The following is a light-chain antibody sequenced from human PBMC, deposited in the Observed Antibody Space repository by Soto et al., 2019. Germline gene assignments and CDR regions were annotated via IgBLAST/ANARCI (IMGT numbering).Light chain of an antibody. J-gene: IGLJ1*01. CDR2: GNS. Sequence: QSVLTQPPSVSGDPGQRVTLSCTGSSSNIGAGYDVHWYQQLPGTAPKLLIYGNSNRPSGVPDRFSGSKSGTSASLAITGLQAEDEADYYCQSYDSSLSGLYVFGTGTKLTVL. CDR3: QSYDSSLSGLYV. CDR1: SSNIGAGYD. V-gene: IGLV1-40*01.